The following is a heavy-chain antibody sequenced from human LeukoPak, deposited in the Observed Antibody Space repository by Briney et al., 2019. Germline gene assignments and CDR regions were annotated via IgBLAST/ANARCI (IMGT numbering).Heavy chain of an antibody. CDR1: GFIFSDYA. J-gene: IGHJ4*01. Sequence: PGESLRLFCAASGFIFSDYAMSWVRQAPGKGLEWLSGMSKSGDYTHDTESVKGRFTISRDNSKNTLYLQMSGLRAEDTAIYYCAKFNGWELAEYYLDYWGHGTLVTVSS. D-gene: IGHD1-26*01. V-gene: IGHV3-23*01. CDR3: AKFNGWELAEYYLDY. CDR2: MSKSGDYT.